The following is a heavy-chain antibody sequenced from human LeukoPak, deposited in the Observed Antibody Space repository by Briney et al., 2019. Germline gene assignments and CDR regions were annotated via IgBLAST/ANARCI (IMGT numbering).Heavy chain of an antibody. CDR1: GGSISSSSYY. CDR2: IYYSGST. V-gene: IGHV4-39*07. Sequence: SETLSLTCTVSGGSISSSSYYWGWIRQPPGKGLEWIGSIYYSGSTYYNPSLKSRVTISVDTSKNQFSLKLSSVTAADTAVYYCARLRVRGSGSYYRYYFDYWGQGTLVTVSS. J-gene: IGHJ4*02. D-gene: IGHD3-10*01. CDR3: ARLRVRGSGSYYRYYFDY.